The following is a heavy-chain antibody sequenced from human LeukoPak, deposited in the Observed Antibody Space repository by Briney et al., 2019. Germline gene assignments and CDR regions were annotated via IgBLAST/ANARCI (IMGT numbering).Heavy chain of an antibody. V-gene: IGHV4-59*01. D-gene: IGHD6-19*01. CDR2: IYDSGST. Sequence: PSETLSLTCTVSGGSIRSYYWSWIRQPPGKGLEWIGYIYDSGSTNYSPSLRSRVTISVDTSKNQFSLKLSSVTAADTAVYYCATGGRSGWSDFDYWGQGTLVTASS. J-gene: IGHJ4*02. CDR1: GGSIRSYY. CDR3: ATGGRSGWSDFDY.